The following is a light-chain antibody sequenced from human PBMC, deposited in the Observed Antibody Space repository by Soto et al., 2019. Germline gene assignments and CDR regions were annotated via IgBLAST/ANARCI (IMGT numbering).Light chain of an antibody. J-gene: IGLJ3*02. CDR2: ANT. Sequence: QSALTQPPSISGAPGQRVTISCTGSSSNIGAGYDVHWYQQFPGAAPKLLIYANTNRPSGVPDRFSGSNSGTSASLAITGLQAEDEADYYCQSYDNSLSGSGVFGGGTKLTVL. V-gene: IGLV1-40*01. CDR3: QSYDNSLSGSGV. CDR1: SSNIGAGYD.